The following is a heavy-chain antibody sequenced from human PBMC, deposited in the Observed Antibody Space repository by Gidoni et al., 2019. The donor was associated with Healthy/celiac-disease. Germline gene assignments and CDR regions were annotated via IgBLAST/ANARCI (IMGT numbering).Heavy chain of an antibody. CDR3: ARDGAYYDILTGQSNYYGMDV. Sequence: EVQLVESGGGLVKPGGSLRLSCAASGFTFRSYSMNWVRQAPGKGLEWVSSISSSSSYIYYADSVKGRFTISRDNAKNSLYLQMNSLRAEDTAVYYCARDGAYYDILTGQSNYYGMDVWGQGTTVTVSS. V-gene: IGHV3-21*01. CDR1: GFTFRSYS. CDR2: ISSSSSYI. J-gene: IGHJ6*02. D-gene: IGHD3-9*01.